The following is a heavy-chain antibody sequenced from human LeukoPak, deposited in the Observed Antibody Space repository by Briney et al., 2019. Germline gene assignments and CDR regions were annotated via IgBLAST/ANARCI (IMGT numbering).Heavy chain of an antibody. CDR2: INPSGGST. D-gene: IGHD2-15*01. Sequence: ASVKVSCKASGYTLTTYYIHWVRQAPGQGLEWMGIINPSGGSTSYAQKFQGRVTMTRDTSTSTAYMELRSLRSDDTAVYYCARDGDCSGGSCYYYYGMDVWGQGTTVTVSS. CDR1: GYTLTTYY. J-gene: IGHJ6*02. CDR3: ARDGDCSGGSCYYYYGMDV. V-gene: IGHV1-46*01.